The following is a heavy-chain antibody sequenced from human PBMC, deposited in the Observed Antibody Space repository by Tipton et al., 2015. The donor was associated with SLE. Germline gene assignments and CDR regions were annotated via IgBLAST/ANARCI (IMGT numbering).Heavy chain of an antibody. CDR1: GFTFSSYE. J-gene: IGHJ4*02. D-gene: IGHD3-22*01. V-gene: IGHV3-30*02. CDR3: AKDPSGPIVGVTTGYFDY. CDR2: IWYDGSNK. Sequence: QVQLVQSGGGLVQPGGSLRLSRAASGFTFSSYEMNWVRQAPGKGLEWVAVIWYDGSNKYYADSVKGRFTISRDNSKNTLYLQMNSLRAEDTAVYYCAKDPSGPIVGVTTGYFDYWGQGTLVTVSS.